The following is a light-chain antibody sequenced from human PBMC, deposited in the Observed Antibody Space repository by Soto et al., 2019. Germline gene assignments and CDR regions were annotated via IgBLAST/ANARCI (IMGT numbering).Light chain of an antibody. CDR3: QQYNNWPPT. CDR2: AAS. CDR1: QSVSSN. Sequence: EIVMTQSPATLSVSPGERATLSCRASQSVSSNLAWYQQKPGQAPRLLIYAASTRATGISARFSGSGSGTEFTLTISSLQSEDFAVYYCQQYNNWPPTFGGGTKVEIK. V-gene: IGKV3-15*01. J-gene: IGKJ4*01.